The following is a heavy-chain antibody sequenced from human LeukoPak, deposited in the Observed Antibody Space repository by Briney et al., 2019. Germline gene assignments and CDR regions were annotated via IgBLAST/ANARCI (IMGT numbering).Heavy chain of an antibody. Sequence: GRSLRLSCAASGFTFSSYGMHWVRQAPGKGLEWVAVIWYDGSNKYYADSVKGRFTISRDNSKNTLYLQMNSLRAEDTAVYYCAREPDSYYDSSGYYPYYYGMDVWGQGTTVTVSS. CDR3: AREPDSYYDSSGYYPYYYGMDV. CDR2: IWYDGSNK. CDR1: GFTFSSYG. V-gene: IGHV3-33*01. J-gene: IGHJ6*02. D-gene: IGHD3-22*01.